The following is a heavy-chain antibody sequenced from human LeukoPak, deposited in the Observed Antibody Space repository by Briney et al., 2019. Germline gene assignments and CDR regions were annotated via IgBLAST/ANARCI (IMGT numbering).Heavy chain of an antibody. CDR2: ISYSGGST. Sequence: RGSLRLSCSASGFPFSSYAMHWVRQAPGKGLEYVSAISYSGGSTYYADSVKGRFTISRDNSKNTLYLQMSSLRAEDTAVYFCVRRYSFGPYGMDVWGQGTTVSVSS. CDR3: VRRYSFGPYGMDV. V-gene: IGHV3-64D*09. J-gene: IGHJ6*02. D-gene: IGHD2-15*01. CDR1: GFPFSSYA.